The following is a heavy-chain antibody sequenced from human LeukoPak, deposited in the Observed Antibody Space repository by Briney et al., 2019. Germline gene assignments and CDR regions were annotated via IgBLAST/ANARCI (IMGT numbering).Heavy chain of an antibody. CDR1: GGSISSADYY. V-gene: IGHV4-30-4*01. Sequence: PSETLSLTCTVSGGSISSADYYWSWIRQPPGKGLEWIGYIYYSGNTYHNPSLKSRLSISVDTSKNQFSLRLSSVTAADTAVYYCARDRSGYGPFDYWGQGTLVTVSS. CDR2: IYYSGNT. CDR3: ARDRSGYGPFDY. J-gene: IGHJ4*02. D-gene: IGHD3-22*01.